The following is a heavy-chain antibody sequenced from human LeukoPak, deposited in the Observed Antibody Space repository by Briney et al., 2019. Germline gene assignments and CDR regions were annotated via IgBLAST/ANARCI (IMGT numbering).Heavy chain of an antibody. Sequence: HPGGSLRLSCAASGFAFSSYAMSWVRQAPGKGLEWFSAISGGGFSTYYADSVRGRFIISRDNSKNTLYVQMNSLRDEDTAVYYCAKRFCGGDCYEAFDIWGQGTMVTVSS. CDR2: ISGGGFST. J-gene: IGHJ3*02. V-gene: IGHV3-23*01. CDR3: AKRFCGGDCYEAFDI. D-gene: IGHD2-21*02. CDR1: GFAFSSYA.